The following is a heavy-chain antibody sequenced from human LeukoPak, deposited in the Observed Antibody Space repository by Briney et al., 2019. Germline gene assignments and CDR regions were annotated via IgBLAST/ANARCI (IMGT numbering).Heavy chain of an antibody. V-gene: IGHV3-15*01. CDR3: ATGTEQQWLSLDY. D-gene: IGHD6-19*01. J-gene: IGHJ4*02. CDR2: IRSKTDGGIT. Sequence: PGGSLRLSCVASGFTLKNAWMSWVRQAPGKGLEWVGRIRSKTDGGITDYAAPVKGRFTISRDDSKNTLYLQMNSLKTEDTAVYFCATGTEQQWLSLDYWGQGTLVTVSS. CDR1: GFTLKNAW.